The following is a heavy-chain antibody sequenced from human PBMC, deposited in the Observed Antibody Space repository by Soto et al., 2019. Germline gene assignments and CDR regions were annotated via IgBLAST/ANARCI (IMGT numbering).Heavy chain of an antibody. CDR3: ARLTPSSIAARPLPYYYYGMDV. Sequence: SETLSLTCTVSGGSISSSSYYWGWIRQPPGKGLEWIGSIYYSGSTYYNPSLKSRVTISVDTSKNQFSLKLSSVTAADTAVYYCARLTPSSIAARPLPYYYYGMDVWGQGTTVTVSS. J-gene: IGHJ6*02. D-gene: IGHD6-6*01. CDR1: GGSISSSSYY. V-gene: IGHV4-39*01. CDR2: IYYSGST.